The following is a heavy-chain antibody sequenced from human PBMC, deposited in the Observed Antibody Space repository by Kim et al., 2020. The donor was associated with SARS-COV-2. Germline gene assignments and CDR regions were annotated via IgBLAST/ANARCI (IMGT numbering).Heavy chain of an antibody. J-gene: IGHJ3*02. CDR3: AKEGHYYDSSGYYYSDAFDI. V-gene: IGHV3-23*03. Sequence: GGSLRLSCAASGFTFSSYAMGWVRQAPGKGLEWVSVIYSGGSSTYYADSVKGRFTISRDNSKNTLYLQMNSLRAEDTAVYYCAKEGHYYDSSGYYYSDAFDIWGQGTMVTVSS. CDR1: GFTFSSYA. CDR2: IYSGGSST. D-gene: IGHD3-22*01.